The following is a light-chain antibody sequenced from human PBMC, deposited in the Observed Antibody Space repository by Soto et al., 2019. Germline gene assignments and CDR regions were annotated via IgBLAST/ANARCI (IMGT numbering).Light chain of an antibody. J-gene: IGKJ4*01. CDR1: QAISTY. Sequence: DIQMTQSPSSLSASVGDRVTITCRASQAISTYLAWYQQKPGKVAKRLIYAASTLHSGVPSRFSGSGSGSDLTLTISSLQPEDGATYYCQKYNGVPLTFGGGTKVEIK. CDR2: AAS. CDR3: QKYNGVPLT. V-gene: IGKV1-27*01.